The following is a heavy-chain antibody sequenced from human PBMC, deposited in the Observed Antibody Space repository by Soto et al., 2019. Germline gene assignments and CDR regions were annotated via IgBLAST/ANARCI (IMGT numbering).Heavy chain of an antibody. Sequence: GGSLRLSCAASGFTFSNYAMSWVRQAPGKGLEWVSGISGGGGSTYYADSVKGRFTISRDNSKNTLNLQMNSLRAEDTAVYYCAKDPRYCSGISCYVYWGQGTQVTVSS. V-gene: IGHV3-23*01. J-gene: IGHJ4*02. D-gene: IGHD2-15*01. CDR2: ISGGGGST. CDR1: GFTFSNYA. CDR3: AKDPRYCSGISCYVY.